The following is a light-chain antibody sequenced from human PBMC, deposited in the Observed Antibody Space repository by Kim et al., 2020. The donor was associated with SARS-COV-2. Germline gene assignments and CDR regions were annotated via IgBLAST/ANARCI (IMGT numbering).Light chain of an antibody. V-gene: IGLV3-19*01. J-gene: IGLJ1*01. CDR2: GKN. CDR3: NSRDSSRNHLV. CDR1: SLRSYY. Sequence: SSELTQDPAVSVALGQTVRITCQGDSLRSYYASWYQQKPGQAPVLVIYGKNNRPSGIPDRFSGSSSGNTASLTLTGAQAEDEADYYCNSRDSSRNHLVFG.